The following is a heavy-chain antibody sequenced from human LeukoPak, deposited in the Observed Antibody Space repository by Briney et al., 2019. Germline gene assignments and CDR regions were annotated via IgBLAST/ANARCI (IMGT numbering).Heavy chain of an antibody. D-gene: IGHD3-10*01. Sequence: SETLSLTCAVSGGSISSSNWWNWVRQPPGKGLEWIGNIFYSGSTYYSPSLKSRVTISLDTSRNQFSLKLTSVTAADTAVYYCAKSNGYGLVDIWGQGTMVTVSS. CDR1: GGSISSSNW. V-gene: IGHV4-4*02. J-gene: IGHJ3*02. CDR3: AKSNGYGLVDI. CDR2: IFYSGST.